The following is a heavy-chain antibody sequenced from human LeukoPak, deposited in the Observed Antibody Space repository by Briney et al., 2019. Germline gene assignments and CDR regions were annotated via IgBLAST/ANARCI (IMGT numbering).Heavy chain of an antibody. Sequence: GGSLRLSCAASGFIFSDYGMNWVRQAPGKGLEWVSYISSSSRTKQYADSVKGRFTISRDSAQSSVYLQMNSLRAEDSAVYYCARGGAARPDYWGQGTLVTVSS. CDR3: ARGGAARPDY. V-gene: IGHV3-48*01. CDR2: ISSSSRTK. J-gene: IGHJ4*02. CDR1: GFIFSDYG. D-gene: IGHD6-6*01.